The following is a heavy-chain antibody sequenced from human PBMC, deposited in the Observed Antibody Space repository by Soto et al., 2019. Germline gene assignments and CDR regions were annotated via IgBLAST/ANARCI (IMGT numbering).Heavy chain of an antibody. Sequence: PGESLKISCKGSGYSFTSYWIGWVRQMPGKGLEWMGIIYPGDSDTRYSPSFQGQVTISADKSISTAYLQWSSLKASDTAMYYCARSDYFSGYPLAFAIWGQGTTVTVS. CDR1: GYSFTSYW. CDR3: ARSDYFSGYPLAFAI. D-gene: IGHD3-22*01. V-gene: IGHV5-51*01. CDR2: IYPGDSDT. J-gene: IGHJ3*02.